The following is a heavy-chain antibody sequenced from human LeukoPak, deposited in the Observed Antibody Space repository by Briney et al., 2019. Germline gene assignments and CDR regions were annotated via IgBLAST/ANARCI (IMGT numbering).Heavy chain of an antibody. J-gene: IGHJ5*02. Sequence: SETLSLTCTVSGGSISSSSYYWGWIRQPPGKGLEWIGSIYYSGSTYYNPSLKSRVTISVDTSKNQFSLKLSSVTAADTAVYYCARARLSYYGSGKDWFDPWGQGTLVTVSS. CDR2: IYYSGST. CDR3: ARARLSYYGSGKDWFDP. V-gene: IGHV4-39*01. D-gene: IGHD3-10*01. CDR1: GGSISSSSYY.